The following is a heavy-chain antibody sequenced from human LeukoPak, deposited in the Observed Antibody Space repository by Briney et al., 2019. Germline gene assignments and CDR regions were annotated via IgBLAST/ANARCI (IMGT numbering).Heavy chain of an antibody. V-gene: IGHV1-2*06. Sequence: GASVKVSCKASGYTFTGYYMHWVRQAPGQGLEWMGRINPNSGGTNYAQKFQGRVTMTRDTSISTAYMELSRLRSEDTAVYYCARTPQDYGGNPPDLWGRGTLVTVSS. D-gene: IGHD4-23*01. CDR1: GYTFTGYY. J-gene: IGHJ2*01. CDR3: ARTPQDYGGNPPDL. CDR2: INPNSGGT.